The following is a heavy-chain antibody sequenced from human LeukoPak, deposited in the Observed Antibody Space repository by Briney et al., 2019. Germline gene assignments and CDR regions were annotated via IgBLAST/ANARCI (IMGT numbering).Heavy chain of an antibody. J-gene: IGHJ4*02. D-gene: IGHD1-26*01. CDR1: GFTFSSYA. CDR2: ISYDGSNK. V-gene: IGHV3-30-3*01. CDR3: ARGYSGSYPYDY. Sequence: GSLRLSCAASGFTFSSYAMHWVRQAPGKGLEWVAVISYDGSNKYYADSVKGRFTISRDNAKNTLYLQMNSLRAEDTAVYYCARGYSGSYPYDYWGQGTLVTVSS.